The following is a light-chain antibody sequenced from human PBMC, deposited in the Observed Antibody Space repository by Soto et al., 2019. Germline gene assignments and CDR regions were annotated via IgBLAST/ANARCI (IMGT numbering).Light chain of an antibody. J-gene: IGKJ5*01. CDR1: QSISSW. Sequence: DIQMTQSPSTLSASVGDRVTSTCRASQSISSWLAWYQQKPGKAPKLLIYKASSLESGVPSRFSGSGSGTEFTLTISSLQPEDFATYYCQQSYSTPPTFGQGTRREIK. CDR2: KAS. V-gene: IGKV1-5*03. CDR3: QQSYSTPPT.